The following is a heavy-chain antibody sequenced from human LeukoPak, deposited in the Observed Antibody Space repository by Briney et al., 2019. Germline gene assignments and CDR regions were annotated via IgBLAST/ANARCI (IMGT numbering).Heavy chain of an antibody. CDR2: INTDGTRT. Sequence: GGSLRLSCAASGFSFSSYWMHWVRQAPGKGLVWVSHINTDGTRTSYADSVKGRFTISRDISKNTLYLQMNSLRAEDTAVYYCARDHTYYDILTGYSHWGQGTLVTVSS. CDR1: GFSFSSYW. D-gene: IGHD3-9*01. J-gene: IGHJ4*02. CDR3: ARDHTYYDILTGYSH. V-gene: IGHV3-74*01.